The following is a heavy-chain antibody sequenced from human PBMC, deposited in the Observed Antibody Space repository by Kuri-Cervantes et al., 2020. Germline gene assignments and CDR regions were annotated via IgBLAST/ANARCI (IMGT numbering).Heavy chain of an antibody. V-gene: IGHV3-21*03. CDR3: ATTGQIWNAYERRYSYYMDV. CDR2: ITGLSNYI. J-gene: IGHJ6*03. D-gene: IGHD3-3*01. Sequence: GESLKISCAASGFTFPDSTMNWVRRVPGKGLEWVSSITGLSNYIYYADSVQGRFTISRDNANNSLYLQMNSLRGEDTAIYYCATTGQIWNAYERRYSYYMDVWGKGTTVTVSS. CDR1: GFTFPDST.